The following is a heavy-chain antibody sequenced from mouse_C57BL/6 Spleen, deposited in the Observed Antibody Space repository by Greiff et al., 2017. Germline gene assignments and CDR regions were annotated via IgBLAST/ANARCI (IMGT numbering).Heavy chain of an antibody. V-gene: IGHV1-80*01. CDR1: GYAFSSYW. CDR3: ARIYYGNLDY. Sequence: VHLVESGAELVKPGASVKISCKASGYAFSSYWMNWVKQRPGKGLEWIGQIYPGDGDTNYNGKFKGKATLTADKSSSTAYMQLSSLTSEDSAVYFCARIYYGNLDYWGQGTTLTVSS. J-gene: IGHJ2*01. CDR2: IYPGDGDT. D-gene: IGHD2-1*01.